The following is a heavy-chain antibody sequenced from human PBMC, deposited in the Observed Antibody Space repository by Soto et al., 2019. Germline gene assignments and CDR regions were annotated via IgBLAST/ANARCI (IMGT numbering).Heavy chain of an antibody. CDR2: FDPEDGET. J-gene: IGHJ3*02. D-gene: IGHD3-22*01. CDR1: GYTLTELS. Sequence: QVQLVQSGAEVKKPGASVKVSCKVSGYTLTELSMHWVRQAPGKGLEWMGGFDPEDGETIYAQKCQGRGSMTEDTARTTAYMELSSVRSEDTDVYYCATVIITVIVVVDVRDSYAFDIWGHGTMVTVSS. V-gene: IGHV1-24*01. CDR3: ATVIITVIVVVDVRDSYAFDI.